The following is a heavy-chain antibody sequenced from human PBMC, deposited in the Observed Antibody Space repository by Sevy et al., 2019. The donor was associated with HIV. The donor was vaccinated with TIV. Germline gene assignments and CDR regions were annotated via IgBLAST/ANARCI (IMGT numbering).Heavy chain of an antibody. Sequence: ASVKVSCKAYGYTFTSYDINWVRQAPGQGLEWMGWMNPNSGNTGYAQKFQGRVTMTRNTSISTAYMELSSLRSEDTAVYYCARDSSGVYGMDVWGQGTTVTVSS. CDR3: ARDSSGVYGMDV. J-gene: IGHJ6*02. V-gene: IGHV1-8*01. CDR1: GYTFTSYD. D-gene: IGHD6-19*01. CDR2: MNPNSGNT.